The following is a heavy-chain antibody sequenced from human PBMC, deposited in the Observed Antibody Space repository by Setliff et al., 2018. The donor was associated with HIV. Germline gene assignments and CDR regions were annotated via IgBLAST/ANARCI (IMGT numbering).Heavy chain of an antibody. CDR1: GGSIRTGAYY. V-gene: IGHV4-39*07. CDR3: ARGGAVSADFDS. J-gene: IGHJ5*01. D-gene: IGHD3-16*01. CDR2: IYYDGRT. Sequence: SETLSLTCTVSGGSIRTGAYYWGWIRQPPGKGLEWIGSIYYDGRTFYKPSLKSRLTISVDTSKNQFSLSLTSVTAADTAVYFCARGGAVSADFDSWGQGTRVTVSS.